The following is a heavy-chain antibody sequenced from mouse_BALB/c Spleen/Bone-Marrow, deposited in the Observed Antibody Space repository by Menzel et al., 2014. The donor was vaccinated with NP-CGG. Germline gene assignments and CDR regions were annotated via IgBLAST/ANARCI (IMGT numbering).Heavy chain of an antibody. CDR2: ILPGSNSA. D-gene: IGHD1-1*01. CDR3: ARGYYGSSPYFDY. Sequence: QVTLKESGAERMKPGASVKISCKASGYTFSSYWIEWIMQRPGHGLEWIGEILPGSNSANYNEKFKGKATFAADTSSNTAYMQLSSLTSEDSAVYYCARGYYGSSPYFDYWGQGTTLTVSS. J-gene: IGHJ2*01. V-gene: IGHV1-9*01. CDR1: GYTFSSYW.